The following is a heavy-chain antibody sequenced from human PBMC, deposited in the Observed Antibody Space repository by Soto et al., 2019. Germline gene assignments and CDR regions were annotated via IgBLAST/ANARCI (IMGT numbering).Heavy chain of an antibody. CDR1: GGSISSSSYY. CDR2: IYYSGNT. Sequence: SETLSLTCTVSGGSISSSSYYWGWIRQPPGKGLEWIGSIYYSGNTYYNPSLKSRVTISVDTSKNQFSLKLSSVTAADTAVYYCARAPGAHCSSTSCSQVYCGMDVWGQGTTVTVSS. CDR3: ARAPGAHCSSTSCSQVYCGMDV. J-gene: IGHJ6*02. V-gene: IGHV4-39*01. D-gene: IGHD2-2*01.